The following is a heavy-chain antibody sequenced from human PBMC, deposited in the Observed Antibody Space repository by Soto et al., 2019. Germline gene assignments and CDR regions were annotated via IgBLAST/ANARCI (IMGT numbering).Heavy chain of an antibody. CDR2: INAGNGNT. D-gene: IGHD3-9*01. CDR1: GYTFTSYA. Sequence: QVQLVQSGAEVKKPGASVKVSCKASGYTFTSYAMHWVRQAPGQRLEWMGWINAGNGNTKYSQKFQGSVTITRDTSASTAYMELSSLRSEDTAVYYCATEPLRYFDWLPIDYWGQGTLVTVSS. V-gene: IGHV1-3*01. CDR3: ATEPLRYFDWLPIDY. J-gene: IGHJ4*02.